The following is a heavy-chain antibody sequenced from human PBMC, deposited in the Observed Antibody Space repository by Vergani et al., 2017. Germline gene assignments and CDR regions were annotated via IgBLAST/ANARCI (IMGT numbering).Heavy chain of an antibody. CDR1: GGSISSSNW. CDR2: TYNSGST. J-gene: IGHJ5*02. D-gene: IGHD6-19*01. Sequence: QVQLPESGPGLVKPSGTLSLTCAVSGGSISSSNWWSWVRQPPGKGLEWIGETYNSGSTNYNPSLKSRVTISVDKSKNQVSLKLSSVTAADTAVYYCARVEAVAGTGFDPWGQGTLVTVSS. V-gene: IGHV4-4*02. CDR3: ARVEAVAGTGFDP.